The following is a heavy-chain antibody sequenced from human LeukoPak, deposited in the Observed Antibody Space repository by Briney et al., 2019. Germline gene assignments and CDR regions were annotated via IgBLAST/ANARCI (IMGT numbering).Heavy chain of an antibody. CDR3: ARDVAFKAFDC. J-gene: IGHJ4*02. V-gene: IGHV3-53*01. Sequence: GGSLRLSCAVSGFSVNNKYISWFRQAPGRGLECVSAIHASGNRHYSDSVEGRFIISRNIYKNTIYLQMNSLRAEDTAVYYCARDVAFKAFDCWGQGTLVTVYS. CDR2: IHASGNR. CDR1: GFSVNNKY. D-gene: IGHD5-12*01.